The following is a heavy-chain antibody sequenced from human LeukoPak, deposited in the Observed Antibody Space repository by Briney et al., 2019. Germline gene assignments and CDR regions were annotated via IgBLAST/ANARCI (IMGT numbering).Heavy chain of an antibody. Sequence: GGSLRLSRAASGFIYKNFGMYWVRQAPGKGLEWVAFIRYDGSRTYYTDSVKGRFTISRDNSKNTLYLQMNSLRAEDTAVYYCAKDVGYFDWLGDYWGQGTLVTVSS. J-gene: IGHJ4*02. V-gene: IGHV3-30*02. CDR1: GFIYKNFG. CDR3: AKDVGYFDWLGDY. D-gene: IGHD3-9*01. CDR2: IRYDGSRT.